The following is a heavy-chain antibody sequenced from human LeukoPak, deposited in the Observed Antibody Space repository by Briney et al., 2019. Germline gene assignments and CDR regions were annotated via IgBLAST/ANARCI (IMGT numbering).Heavy chain of an antibody. J-gene: IGHJ4*02. D-gene: IGHD1-1*01. CDR2: ITNEGSDT. CDR3: ATKAGDYQERVSLDY. V-gene: IGHV3-74*01. Sequence: GGSLRLSCAASGFTFSSYAMSWVRQAPGKGLEWVSHITNEGSDTRYADSVKGRFTISRDNAKNTVYLQMNSLRADDAALYYCATKAGDYQERVSLDYWGQGILVTVSS. CDR1: GFTFSSYA.